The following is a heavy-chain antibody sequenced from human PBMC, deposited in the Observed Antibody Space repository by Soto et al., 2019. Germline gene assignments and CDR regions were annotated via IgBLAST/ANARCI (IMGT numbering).Heavy chain of an antibody. Sequence: QVQLVQSGAEVKKPGSSVKVSCKASGGTFSSYTISWVRQAPGQGLEWMGRIIPSLGIANYAQKFQGRVTITADKSTSTAYMEVSSLRSEDMAVYYCARSSGSGKKSMDVWGQGTTVTVSS. CDR1: GGTFSSYT. J-gene: IGHJ6*02. CDR2: IIPSLGIA. CDR3: ARSSGSGKKSMDV. V-gene: IGHV1-69*02. D-gene: IGHD3-10*01.